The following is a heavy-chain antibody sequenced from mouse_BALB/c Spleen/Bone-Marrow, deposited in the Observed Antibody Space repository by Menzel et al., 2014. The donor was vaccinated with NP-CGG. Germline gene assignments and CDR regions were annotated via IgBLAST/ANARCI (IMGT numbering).Heavy chain of an antibody. J-gene: IGHJ3*01. Sequence: EVQVVESGGGLVQPGDSLRLSCSTSGFTFSDFYMDWVRQPPGKRLEWIAASRNKAKYYRTEYSASVKGRFIVSRATSQSVLYLQMNALRAEDTAIYYCARDVGYGNYFVYWGQGTLVTVSA. CDR1: GFTFSDFY. CDR2: SRNKAKYYRT. D-gene: IGHD2-10*02. V-gene: IGHV7-1*02. CDR3: ARDVGYGNYFVY.